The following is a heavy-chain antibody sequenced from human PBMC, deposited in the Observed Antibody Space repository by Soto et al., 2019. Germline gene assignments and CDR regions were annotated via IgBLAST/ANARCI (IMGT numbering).Heavy chain of an antibody. CDR2: INQDGSEK. V-gene: IGHV3-7*01. CDR1: GFIFSSYW. J-gene: IGHJ4*02. D-gene: IGHD2-2*01. Sequence: GGSLRLSCAASGFIFSSYWMSWVRQAPGKGLEWVASINQDGSEKYYVASVKGRFTISRDNAKNSLYLQMNSLRAEDTAVYYCARGNGYCSSTSCQPFDYWGQGALVTVSS. CDR3: ARGNGYCSSTSCQPFDY.